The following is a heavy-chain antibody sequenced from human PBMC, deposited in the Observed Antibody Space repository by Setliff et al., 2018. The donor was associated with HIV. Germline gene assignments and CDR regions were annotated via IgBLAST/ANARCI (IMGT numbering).Heavy chain of an antibody. Sequence: PSETLSLTCTVSGGSISSGSYYWSWIRQPAGKGLEWIGHIYTSGSTNYKPSPKSRVTISVDTPKNQFSLRLSSVTAADTAVYYCAREGWGLLRESHYYYYMDVWGKGTTVTVSS. CDR2: IYTSGST. D-gene: IGHD2-21*02. CDR1: GGSISSGSYY. J-gene: IGHJ6*03. V-gene: IGHV4-61*09. CDR3: AREGWGLLRESHYYYYMDV.